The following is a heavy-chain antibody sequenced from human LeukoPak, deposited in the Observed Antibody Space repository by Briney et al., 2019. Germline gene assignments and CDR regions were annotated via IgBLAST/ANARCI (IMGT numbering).Heavy chain of an antibody. V-gene: IGHV3-11*04. J-gene: IGHJ4*02. CDR3: ARAYGSGSYWFDY. Sequence: PGGSLRLSCAASGFTFSDYYMSWLRQAPGKGLEWISYISTSGSNIHYADSVKGRFTISRDNAENSVYLQMNRLRDEDTAIYYCARAYGSGSYWFDYWGQGTLVTVSS. D-gene: IGHD3-10*01. CDR2: ISTSGSNI. CDR1: GFTFSDYY.